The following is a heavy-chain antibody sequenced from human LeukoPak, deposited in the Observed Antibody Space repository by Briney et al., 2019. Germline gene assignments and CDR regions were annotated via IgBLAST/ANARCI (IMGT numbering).Heavy chain of an antibody. CDR1: GFTFTSSA. J-gene: IGHJ4*02. CDR3: AAMKRQGTPVFDY. CDR2: IVVGSGNT. D-gene: IGHD3-10*01. Sequence: ATSVQVSCKASGFTFTSSAMQWVRQARGQRLEWIGWIVVGSGNTNYGQRFQERVTITRDMSTSTAYMELSSLRSEDTAVYYCAAMKRQGTPVFDYWGQGTLVTVSS. V-gene: IGHV1-58*02.